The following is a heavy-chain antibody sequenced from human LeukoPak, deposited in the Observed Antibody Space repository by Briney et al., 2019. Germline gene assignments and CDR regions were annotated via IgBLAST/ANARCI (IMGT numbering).Heavy chain of an antibody. CDR2: IIPMTDTT. Sequence: ASVKVSCKASGGTFSNYAISWVRQAPGQGLEWMGEIIPMTDTTNYAQRFQGRVTITADESTSTAYMELSSLRSEDTAVYYCARDGLSMAGTQGWFDPWGQGTLVTVSS. CDR3: ARDGLSMAGTQGWFDP. CDR1: GGTFSNYA. V-gene: IGHV1-69*13. D-gene: IGHD6-19*01. J-gene: IGHJ5*02.